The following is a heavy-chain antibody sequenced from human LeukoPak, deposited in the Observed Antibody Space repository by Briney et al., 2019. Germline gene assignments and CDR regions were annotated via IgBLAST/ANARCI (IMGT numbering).Heavy chain of an antibody. V-gene: IGHV3-23*01. J-gene: IGHJ6*02. D-gene: IGHD2-2*01. CDR3: ATSSTSCMYSSSVCYYYGMDV. CDR1: GLTFSSYA. Sequence: GGSLRLSCAASGLTFSSYAMNWVRQASGKGLEWVSGITDSGRKTYYADSVKGRFSISRDNSRNTLYLQMNSLRAEDTAVYYCATSSTSCMYSSSVCYYYGMDVWGQGTTVTVSS. CDR2: ITDSGRKT.